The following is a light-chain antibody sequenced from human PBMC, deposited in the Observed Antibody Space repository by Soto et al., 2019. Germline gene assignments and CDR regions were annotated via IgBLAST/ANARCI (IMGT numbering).Light chain of an antibody. J-gene: IGKJ5*01. CDR1: QSFSSSY. CDR2: CAS. Sequence: EIVLTQSPGTLSLSPGERATLSCRASQSFSSSYLAWYQQKPGQAPRLLIYCASSRATGIPDRFSGSGSGTDFPLTISRLEPDDFALYYCQQYCNSITFGQGTRLEI. CDR3: QQYCNSIT. V-gene: IGKV3-20*01.